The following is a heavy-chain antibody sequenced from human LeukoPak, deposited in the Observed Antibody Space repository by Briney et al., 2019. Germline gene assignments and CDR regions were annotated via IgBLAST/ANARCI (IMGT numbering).Heavy chain of an antibody. V-gene: IGHV3-9*01. D-gene: IGHD3-22*01. CDR2: INWNSGSI. CDR3: AKGTGGYYGPFDS. CDR1: GFTFDGFA. Sequence: PGRSLRLSCAASGFTFDGFALFWVRHAPGKGLEYVSGINWNSGSIDYADSVKGRFTTSRDYAKSSLYLQMNSLRVEDTAVYYCAKGTGGYYGPFDSWGQGTLVTVSS. J-gene: IGHJ4*02.